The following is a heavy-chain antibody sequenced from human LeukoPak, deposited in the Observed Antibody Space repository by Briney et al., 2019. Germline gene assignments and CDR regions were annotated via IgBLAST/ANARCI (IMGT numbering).Heavy chain of an antibody. CDR3: AKDGGGWYTSGWYYFDY. CDR1: GFMFGSYA. D-gene: IGHD6-19*01. CDR2: FSGSSGNT. Sequence: GGSLRLSCAASGFMFGSYAMSWVRQAPGKGLEWVSSFSGSSGNTYYADSVKGRFTISRDNSKTTLYLQMNSLRAEDTAVYYCAKDGGGWYTSGWYYFDYWGQGLLVTVSS. V-gene: IGHV3-23*01. J-gene: IGHJ4*02.